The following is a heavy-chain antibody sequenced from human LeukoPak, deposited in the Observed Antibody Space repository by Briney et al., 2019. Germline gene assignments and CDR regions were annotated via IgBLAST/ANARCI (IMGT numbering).Heavy chain of an antibody. CDR3: ASGWLQSPFDY. CDR1: GGTFSSYA. J-gene: IGHJ4*02. V-gene: IGHV1-69*05. Sequence: GASVNVSCKASGGTFSSYAISWVRQAPGQGLEWMGVIIPICGTANYAQKFQGRVTITTDESTSTAYMELSRLRSEDTAMYYCASGWLQSPFDYWGQGTLVTFSS. D-gene: IGHD5-24*01. CDR2: IIPICGTA.